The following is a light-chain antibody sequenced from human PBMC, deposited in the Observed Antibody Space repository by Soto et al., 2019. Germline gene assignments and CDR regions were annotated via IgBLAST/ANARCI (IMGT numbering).Light chain of an antibody. CDR3: QQYNSYSGM. V-gene: IGKV1-5*01. CDR2: GAS. Sequence: DIQMTQSPSTLSASVGDRVAITCRASQSISTWLAWYQQKPGKAPKLLIYGASSLASGVPSRFSGSGSGTEFTLTISSLQPDDFASYYCQQYNSYSGMFGQGTKVDIK. CDR1: QSISTW. J-gene: IGKJ1*01.